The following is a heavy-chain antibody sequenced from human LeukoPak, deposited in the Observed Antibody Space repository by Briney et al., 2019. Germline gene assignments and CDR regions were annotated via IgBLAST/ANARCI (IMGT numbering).Heavy chain of an antibody. CDR3: ARSRVATLHYYGMDV. CDR1: GYTFTSYY. CDR2: INPSGGST. Sequence: ASVKVSCKASGYTFTSYYMHWVRQAPGQGLEWMGIINPSGGSTSYAQKFQGRVTMTRDTSTSTVYMELSRLRSDDTAVYYCARSRVATLHYYGMDVWGQGTTVTVSS. J-gene: IGHJ6*02. D-gene: IGHD5-12*01. V-gene: IGHV1-46*01.